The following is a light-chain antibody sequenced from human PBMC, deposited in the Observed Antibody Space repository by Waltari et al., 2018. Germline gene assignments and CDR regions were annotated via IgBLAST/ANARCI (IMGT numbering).Light chain of an antibody. CDR2: DVS. CDR1: SSDVGGYNY. Sequence: QSALTQPASVSGSPGQPITISCTGTSSDVGGYNYVPWYQQHPAKAPKLMIYDVSNRPSGVSNRFSCSKSGNTASLTISGLQAEDEADYYCSSYTSSSTLVFGGGTKLTVL. CDR3: SSYTSSSTLV. V-gene: IGLV2-14*01. J-gene: IGLJ2*01.